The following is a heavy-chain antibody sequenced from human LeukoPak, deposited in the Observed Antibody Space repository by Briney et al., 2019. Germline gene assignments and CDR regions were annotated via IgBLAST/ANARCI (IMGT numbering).Heavy chain of an antibody. Sequence: SETLSLTCTVFGGSISSYYWSWIRQPPGKGLEWIGYIYYSGSTNYNPSLKSRVTISVDTSKNQFPLKLSSVTAADTAVYYCARGAYSSGWFDYWGQGTLVTVSS. CDR1: GGSISSYY. J-gene: IGHJ4*02. V-gene: IGHV4-59*01. CDR3: ARGAYSSGWFDY. CDR2: IYYSGST. D-gene: IGHD6-19*01.